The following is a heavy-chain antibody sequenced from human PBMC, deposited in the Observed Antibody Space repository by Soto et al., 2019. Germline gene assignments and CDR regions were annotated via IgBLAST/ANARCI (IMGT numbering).Heavy chain of an antibody. CDR1: ENTFSTYS. CDR3: ARDLYSTSWYVRAFDM. Sequence: ASVKVSCKASENTFSTYSLHWVRQAPGQGLEWMGVINPTTTTTTDAQKFQGRVTMTRDTSTSTVFLELSSLRSGDTAVCFCARDLYSTSWYVRAFDMWGQGTMVTV. J-gene: IGHJ3*02. CDR2: INPTTTTT. D-gene: IGHD6-13*01. V-gene: IGHV1-46*03.